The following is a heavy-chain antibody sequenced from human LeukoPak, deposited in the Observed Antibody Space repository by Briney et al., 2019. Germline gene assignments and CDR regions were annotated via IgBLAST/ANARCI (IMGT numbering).Heavy chain of an antibody. Sequence: GGSLRLSCAASGFTFSSYWMSWVRQAPGKGLEWVANIKHDGSEKYYVDSVKGRFTISRDNAKNSLYLQMNSLRAEDTAVYYCARDLGGRDYGDYPAYWFDPWGQGTLVTVSS. V-gene: IGHV3-7*04. CDR3: ARDLGGRDYGDYPAYWFDP. J-gene: IGHJ5*02. CDR1: GFTFSSYW. CDR2: IKHDGSEK. D-gene: IGHD4-17*01.